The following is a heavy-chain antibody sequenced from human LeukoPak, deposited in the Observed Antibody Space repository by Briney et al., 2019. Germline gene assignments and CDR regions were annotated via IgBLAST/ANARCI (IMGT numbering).Heavy chain of an antibody. D-gene: IGHD5-12*01. CDR3: ARGPRGYSGYDY. J-gene: IGHJ4*02. CDR1: GGSISSYY. Sequence: SETLSLTCTVSGGSISSYYWSWIRQPPGKGLEWIGYVYYSGSANYNPSLKSRVTISVDTSKKQFSLKLSSVTAADTAVYYCARGPRGYSGYDYWGQGTLVTVSS. CDR2: VYYSGSA. V-gene: IGHV4-59*12.